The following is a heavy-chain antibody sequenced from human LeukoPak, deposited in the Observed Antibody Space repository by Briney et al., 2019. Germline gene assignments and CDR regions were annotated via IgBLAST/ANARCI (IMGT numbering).Heavy chain of an antibody. CDR2: ISAYNGNT. J-gene: IGHJ6*03. Sequence: ASVKVSCKASGYTFTNYGISWVRQAPGQGLEWMGWISAYNGNTNYAQKLQGRVTMTTDTSTSTAYMELRSLRSDDTAVYYCARDRVITMVRGVIVGLMDVWGKGTTVTVSS. CDR3: ARDRVITMVRGVIVGLMDV. V-gene: IGHV1-18*01. CDR1: GYTFTNYG. D-gene: IGHD3-10*01.